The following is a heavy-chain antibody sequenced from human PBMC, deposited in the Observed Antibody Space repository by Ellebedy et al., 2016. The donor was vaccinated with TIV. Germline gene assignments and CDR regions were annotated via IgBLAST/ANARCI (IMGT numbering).Heavy chain of an antibody. D-gene: IGHD7-27*01. CDR1: GYTFALYW. J-gene: IGHJ4*02. V-gene: IGHV5-10-1*01. CDR3: ARPELGSNAAFDS. Sequence: GESLKISCAGSGYTFALYWITWVRQKPGKGLEWMGRIDPNDPRESYKSYSPSFQGHVTISADKSISTAYLQWSSLKASDTTVYYCARPELGSNAAFDSWGQGTLFTVSS. CDR2: IDPNDPRESYK.